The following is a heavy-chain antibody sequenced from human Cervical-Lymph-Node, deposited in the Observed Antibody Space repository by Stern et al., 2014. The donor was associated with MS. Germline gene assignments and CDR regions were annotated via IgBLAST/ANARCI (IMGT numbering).Heavy chain of an antibody. CDR1: GGTFSTQA. J-gene: IGHJ6*02. CDR3: ATPSTVTVGGMDV. D-gene: IGHD4-17*01. V-gene: IGHV1-69*01. CDR2: IIPIFGTP. Sequence: QMQLVQSGAEVKKPGSSVKVSCKASGGTFSTQAINWVRQAPGQGLEWVGGIIPIFGTPNYAQKVQDRVTITADESTSTAYMDLSGLRSEDTAVYYCATPSTVTVGGMDVWGQGTTVTVSS.